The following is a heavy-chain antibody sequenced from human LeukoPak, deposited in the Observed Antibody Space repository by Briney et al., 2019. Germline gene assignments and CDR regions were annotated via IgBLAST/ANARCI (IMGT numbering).Heavy chain of an antibody. CDR1: GFSLSGYW. J-gene: IGHJ5*02. CDR3: ARDPRNVGLAP. D-gene: IGHD2-15*01. Sequence: GGSLRLSCVASGFSLSGYWMYWVRQAPGKGLMYISRNNGDGSTTNYADVVKGRFTMSRDNVKNTLFLQMNSLRVEDTAVYYCARDPRNVGLAPWGQGTLVTVSS. CDR2: NNGDGSTT. V-gene: IGHV3-74*01.